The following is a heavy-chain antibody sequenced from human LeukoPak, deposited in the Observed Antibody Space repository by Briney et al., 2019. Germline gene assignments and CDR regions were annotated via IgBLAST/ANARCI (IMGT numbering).Heavy chain of an antibody. D-gene: IGHD4-17*01. CDR3: ARGLPAYGDLDY. V-gene: IGHV4-31*03. J-gene: IGHJ4*02. CDR2: IYYSGST. Sequence: PSQTLSLTCTVSGGSISSGGYYWSWIRQHPGKGLEWIGYIYYSGSTYYNPSLKSRVTISVDTSKNQFSLKLSSVTAADTAVYYCARGLPAYGDLDYWGQGTLVTVSS. CDR1: GGSISSGGYY.